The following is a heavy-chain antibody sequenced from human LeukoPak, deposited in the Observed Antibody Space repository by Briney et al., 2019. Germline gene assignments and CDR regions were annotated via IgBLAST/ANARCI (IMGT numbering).Heavy chain of an antibody. CDR2: IYYTGTT. D-gene: IGHD1-7*01. CDR1: ARSISSHY. Sequence: PSAPPSLTCTVSARSISSHYWNWIRQPPGKGPEWLGYIYYTGTTNYNPSLKSRVSMSVDTSKNQFSLKLSSVTAADTAVYYCARGTRRRFSTGTTSRPTPYVDYWGQGTLVAVCS. CDR3: ARGTRRRFSTGTTSRPTPYVDY. V-gene: IGHV4-59*11. J-gene: IGHJ4*02.